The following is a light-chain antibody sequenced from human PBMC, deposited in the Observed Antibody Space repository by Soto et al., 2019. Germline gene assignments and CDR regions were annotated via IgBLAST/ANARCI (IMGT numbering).Light chain of an antibody. CDR3: SSFTSDSTLV. CDR2: EVS. V-gene: IGLV2-18*02. Sequence: QSALTQPPSVSGSPGQSITISCTGTNSDVGSYNRVSWYQQPPGTAPKVMIYEVSNRPSGVPDRFSGSKSGNTASLTISGLQAEDEADYYCSSFTSDSTLVFGGGTKVTVL. J-gene: IGLJ2*01. CDR1: NSDVGSYNR.